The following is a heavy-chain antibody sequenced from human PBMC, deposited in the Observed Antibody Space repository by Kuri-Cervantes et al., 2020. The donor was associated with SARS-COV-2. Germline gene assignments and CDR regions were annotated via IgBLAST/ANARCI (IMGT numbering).Heavy chain of an antibody. CDR1: GYTFTGYY. V-gene: IGHV1-2*02. J-gene: IGHJ4*02. CDR2: INPNSGGT. D-gene: IGHD6-19*01. CDR3: ARETYLYSSGWFLNFDY. Sequence: ASVKVSCKASGYTFTGYYMHWVRQAPGQGLEWMGWINPNSGGTNYAQKFQGRVTMTRDTSISTAYMELSRLRSDDTAVYYCARETYLYSSGWFLNFDYWGQGTLVTVSS.